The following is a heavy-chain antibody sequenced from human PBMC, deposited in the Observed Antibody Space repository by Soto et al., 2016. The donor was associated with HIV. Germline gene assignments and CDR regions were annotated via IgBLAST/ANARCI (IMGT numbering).Heavy chain of an antibody. Sequence: QVQLVQSGAEVKKPGASVKVSCKASGYTFTDYYMHWVRQAPGQGLEWMGWINPNSGGTDYAQKLQGRVTMTRDTSISTAYMELSRLGPDDTAVYYCARRGALRGYSGYDYRYYYGMDVWGQGTTVTVSS. CDR1: GYTFTDYY. J-gene: IGHJ6*02. D-gene: IGHD5-12*01. CDR2: INPNSGGT. V-gene: IGHV1-2*02. CDR3: ARRGALRGYSGYDYRYYYGMDV.